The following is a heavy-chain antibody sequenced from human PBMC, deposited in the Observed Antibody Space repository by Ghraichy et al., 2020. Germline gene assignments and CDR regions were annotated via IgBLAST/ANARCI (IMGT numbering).Heavy chain of an antibody. V-gene: IGHV3-23*01. CDR2: ISGSGGTT. CDR1: GFTFSSYA. D-gene: IGHD6-19*01. J-gene: IGHJ6*02. CDR3: ANRAEGYSSGWHNPYYYYGMDV. Sequence: GESLNISCAASGFTFSSYAMTWVRQAPGKGLEWVSTISGSGGTTHYADSVKGRFTISRDNSKNTLFLQMNSLRAEDTAVYYCANRAEGYSSGWHNPYYYYGMDVWGHGTTVTVSS.